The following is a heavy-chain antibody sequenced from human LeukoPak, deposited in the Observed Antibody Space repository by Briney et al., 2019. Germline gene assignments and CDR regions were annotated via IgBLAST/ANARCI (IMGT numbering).Heavy chain of an antibody. CDR1: GFTFSSYA. Sequence: GGSLRLSCAASGFTFSSYAMSWVRQAPGKGLEWVSAISSSGGSTYYADSVRGRFTISRDNSKNTLYLQMNSLRAEDTAVYYCAKDGPNCYDSRTYYLSYFDHWGQGTLVTVSS. J-gene: IGHJ4*02. V-gene: IGHV3-23*01. CDR3: AKDGPNCYDSRTYYLSYFDH. D-gene: IGHD3-22*01. CDR2: ISSSGGST.